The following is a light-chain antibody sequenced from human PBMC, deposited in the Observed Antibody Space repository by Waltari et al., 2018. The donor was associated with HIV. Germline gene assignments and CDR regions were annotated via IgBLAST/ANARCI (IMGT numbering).Light chain of an antibody. J-gene: IGKJ4*01. CDR3: QQRSNWPR. Sequence: EIVLTQSPATLSLSPGERATLSCRASQSVSSYLAWYQQTPGQAPRLLIYDASNRATGIPARFSGSGSGTDFTLTISSLEPEDFAVYYCQQRSNWPRFGGGTKVEIK. CDR1: QSVSSY. V-gene: IGKV3-11*01. CDR2: DAS.